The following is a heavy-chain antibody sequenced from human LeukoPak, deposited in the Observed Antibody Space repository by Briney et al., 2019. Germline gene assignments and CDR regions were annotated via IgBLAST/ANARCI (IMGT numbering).Heavy chain of an antibody. CDR1: GFTFSSYA. J-gene: IGHJ6*03. CDR2: ISYDGSNK. CDR3: AKEHPYYGSGSSHYYYYMDV. Sequence: PGGSLRLSCAASGFTFSSYAMHWVRQAPGKGLEWVAVISYDGSNKYYADSVKGRFTISRDNSKNTLYLQMNSLRAEDTAVYYCAKEHPYYGSGSSHYYYYMDVWGKGTTVTVSS. V-gene: IGHV3-30*04. D-gene: IGHD3-10*01.